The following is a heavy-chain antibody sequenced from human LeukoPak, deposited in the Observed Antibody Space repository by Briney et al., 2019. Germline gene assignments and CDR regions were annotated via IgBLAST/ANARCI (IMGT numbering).Heavy chain of an antibody. CDR3: ARDTAAGTFDY. CDR1: GGSISSYY. V-gene: IGHV4-59*01. J-gene: IGHJ4*02. CDR2: IYYSGST. Sequence: PSETLSLTCTVSGGSISSYYWSWIRQPPGKGLEWIGYIYYSGSTNYNPSLKSRVTISVDTSKNQFSLKLSSVTAADTAVYYCARDTAAGTFDYWGQGTLVTASS. D-gene: IGHD6-13*01.